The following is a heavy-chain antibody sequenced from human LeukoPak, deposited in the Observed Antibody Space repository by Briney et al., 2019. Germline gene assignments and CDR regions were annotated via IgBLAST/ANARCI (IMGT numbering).Heavy chain of an antibody. CDR2: ISAYNGNT. V-gene: IGHV1-18*01. D-gene: IGHD3-22*01. J-gene: IGHJ4*02. CDR3: ARPNYYDSSGYVHFDY. CDR1: GYTFTTYG. Sequence: GASVKVSCKASGYTFTTYGLSWVRQAPGQGLEWMGWISAYNGNTNYAQKLQGRVTMTTDTSTSTAYMELRSLRSDDTAVYYCARPNYYDSSGYVHFDYWGQGTLVTVSS.